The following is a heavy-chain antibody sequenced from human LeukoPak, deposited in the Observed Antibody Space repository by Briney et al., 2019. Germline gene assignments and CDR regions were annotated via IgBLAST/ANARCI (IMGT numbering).Heavy chain of an antibody. D-gene: IGHD2-8*01. Sequence: GGSLRLSCAASGFTFSSYWMSWVRQAPGKGLEWVVNIKQDGSEKYYVDSVKGRFTISRDNAKNSLYLQMNSLRAEDTAVYYCARSPKYCTNGVCQIWSDYWGQGTLVTVSS. CDR2: IKQDGSEK. CDR3: ARSPKYCTNGVCQIWSDY. CDR1: GFTFSSYW. V-gene: IGHV3-7*01. J-gene: IGHJ4*02.